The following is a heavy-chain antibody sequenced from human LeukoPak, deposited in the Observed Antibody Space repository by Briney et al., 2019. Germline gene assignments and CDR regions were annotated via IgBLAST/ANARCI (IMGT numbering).Heavy chain of an antibody. CDR2: IYYSGST. CDR3: ARGGSLSGYDYIDY. CDR1: GGSISSYY. J-gene: IGHJ4*02. V-gene: IGHV4-59*01. D-gene: IGHD5-12*01. Sequence: SETLSLTCTVSGGSISSYYWSWIRQPPGKGLEWIGYIYYSGSTNYNPSLKSRVTISVDTSKNQFSLKLSSVTAADTAVYYCARGGSLSGYDYIDYWGQGTLVTVSS.